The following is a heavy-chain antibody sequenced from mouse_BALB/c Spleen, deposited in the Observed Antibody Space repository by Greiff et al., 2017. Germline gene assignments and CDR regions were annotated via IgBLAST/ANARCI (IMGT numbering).Heavy chain of an antibody. CDR2: IDPSDSET. CDR1: GYSFTSYW. D-gene: IGHD1-1*01. Sequence: QVQLQQSGPQLVRPGASVKISCKASGYSFTSYWMHWVKQRPGQGLEWIGMIDPSDSETRLNQKFKDKATLTVDKSSSTAYMQLSSPTSEDSAVYYCARGGYNGSSPDYWGQGTTLTVSS. V-gene: IGHV1S126*01. CDR3: ARGGYNGSSPDY. J-gene: IGHJ2*01.